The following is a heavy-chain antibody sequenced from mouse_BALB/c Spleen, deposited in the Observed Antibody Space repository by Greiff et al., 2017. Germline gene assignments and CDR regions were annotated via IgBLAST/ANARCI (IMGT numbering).Heavy chain of an antibody. CDR1: GFTFSSFG. D-gene: IGHD1-1*01. J-gene: IGHJ4*01. CDR3: ARGGYGSRGAMDY. Sequence: EVMLVESGGGLVQPGGSRKLSCAASGFTFSSFGMHWVRQAPEKGLEWVAYISSGSSTIYYADTVKGRFTISRDNPKNTLFLQMTSLRSEDTAMYYCARGGYGSRGAMDYWGQGTSVTVSS. V-gene: IGHV5-17*02. CDR2: ISSGSSTI.